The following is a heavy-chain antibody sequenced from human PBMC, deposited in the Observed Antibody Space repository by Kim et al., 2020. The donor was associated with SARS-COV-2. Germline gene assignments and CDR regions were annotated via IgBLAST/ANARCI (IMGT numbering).Heavy chain of an antibody. V-gene: IGHV1-69*04. Sequence: SVKVSCKASGGTFSSYAISWVRQAPGQGLEWMGRIIPILGIANYAQKFQGRVTITADKSTSTAYMELSSLRSEDTAVYYCAREGRNYDSSGYYLSGEYF. CDR3: AREGRNYDSSGYYLSGEYF. CDR2: IIPILGIA. J-gene: IGHJ1*01. CDR1: GGTFSSYA. D-gene: IGHD3-22*01.